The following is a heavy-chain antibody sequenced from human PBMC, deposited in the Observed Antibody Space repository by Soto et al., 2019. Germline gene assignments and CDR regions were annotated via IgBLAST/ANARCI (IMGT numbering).Heavy chain of an antibody. Sequence: GGSLRLSCAASGFTFSNAWMSWVRQAPGKGLERVGRIKSKTDGGTTDYAAPVKGRFTISRDDSKNTLYLQMNSLKTEDTAVYYCTTGGLRPYYYGMDVWGQGTTVTVSS. CDR1: GFTFSNAW. V-gene: IGHV3-15*01. D-gene: IGHD3-16*01. J-gene: IGHJ6*02. CDR2: IKSKTDGGTT. CDR3: TTGGLRPYYYGMDV.